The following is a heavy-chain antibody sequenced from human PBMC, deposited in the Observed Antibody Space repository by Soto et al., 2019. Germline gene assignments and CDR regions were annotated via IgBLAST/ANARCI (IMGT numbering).Heavy chain of an antibody. D-gene: IGHD6-13*01. CDR3: ARLNPIAAAFDY. J-gene: IGHJ4*02. Sequence: EVQLVESGGGLVQPGGSLRLSCAASGFTFSSYAMHWVRQAPGKGREYVSAISSNGGSTYYANSVKGRFTISRDNSKNTLYLQMGSLRAEDMAVYYCARLNPIAAAFDYWGQGTLVTVSS. CDR2: ISSNGGST. V-gene: IGHV3-64*01. CDR1: GFTFSSYA.